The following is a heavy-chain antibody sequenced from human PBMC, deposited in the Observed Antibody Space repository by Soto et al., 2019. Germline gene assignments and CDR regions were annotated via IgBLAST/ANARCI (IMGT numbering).Heavy chain of an antibody. Sequence: GGSLRLSCAASGFTFSSYGMHWVRQAPGKGLEWVAVISYDGSNKYYADSVKGRFTISRDNSKNTLYLQMNSLRAEDTAVYYCAKGSQWLVEVNYWGQGTLVTVSS. J-gene: IGHJ4*02. V-gene: IGHV3-30*18. D-gene: IGHD6-19*01. CDR1: GFTFSSYG. CDR3: AKGSQWLVEVNY. CDR2: ISYDGSNK.